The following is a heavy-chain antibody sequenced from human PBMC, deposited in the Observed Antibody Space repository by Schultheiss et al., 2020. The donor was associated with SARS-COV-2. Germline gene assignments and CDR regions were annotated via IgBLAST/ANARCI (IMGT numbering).Heavy chain of an antibody. J-gene: IGHJ4*02. D-gene: IGHD3-3*01. CDR3: TTAGRFLEWLLYPPFDY. Sequence: GGSLRLSCAASGFTFSNAWMSWVRQAPGKGLEWVGRIKSKTDGGTTDYAAPVKGRFTISRDDSKNTLYLQMNSLKTEDTAVYYCTTAGRFLEWLLYPPFDYWGQGTLVTVSS. CDR1: GFTFSNAW. CDR2: IKSKTDGGTT. V-gene: IGHV3-15*01.